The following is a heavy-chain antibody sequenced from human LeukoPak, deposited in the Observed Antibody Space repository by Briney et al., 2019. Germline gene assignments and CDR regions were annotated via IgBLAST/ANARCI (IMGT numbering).Heavy chain of an antibody. CDR3: ARAEVTFGGVIVSYFDY. Sequence: SETLSLTCAVFGGSFSDYYWSWIRQPPGKGLEWIGEINHSGSTNQNPSLKSRVTISVDTSKNQFSLRLSSVTATDTAVYYCARAEVTFGGVIVSYFDYWGQGALVTVSS. CDR1: GGSFSDYY. D-gene: IGHD3-16*02. CDR2: INHSGST. V-gene: IGHV4-34*01. J-gene: IGHJ4*02.